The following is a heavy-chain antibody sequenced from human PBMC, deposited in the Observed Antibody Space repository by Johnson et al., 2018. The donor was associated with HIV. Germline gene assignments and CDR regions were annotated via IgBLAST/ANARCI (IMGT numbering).Heavy chain of an antibody. J-gene: IGHJ3*01. CDR1: GFTFSSYG. D-gene: IGHD3-22*01. Sequence: QVQLVESGGGVVQPGGSLRLSCAASGFTFSSYGMHWVRQAPGKGLAWVTFIRYDGNTKYYADSMRGRLTISRDNSKNTVYLQMNSLRVEDTALYYCYTWDGSGSHAFDVWGQGTMVTVSS. CDR2: IRYDGNTK. V-gene: IGHV3-30*02. CDR3: YTWDGSGSHAFDV.